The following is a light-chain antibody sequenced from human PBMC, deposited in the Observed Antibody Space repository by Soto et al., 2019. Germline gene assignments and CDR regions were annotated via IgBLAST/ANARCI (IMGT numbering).Light chain of an antibody. CDR1: QSVRSY. Sequence: EIVLTQSPATLSLSPGERATLSCRASQSVRSYLAWYQQKPGRTPRLLIYDTSNRATGIPARFSGSGSGTDFSLTISSLEPEDLAVYYCQQRSSWPPTFGQGTKVEIK. J-gene: IGKJ1*01. CDR3: QQRSSWPPT. V-gene: IGKV3-11*01. CDR2: DTS.